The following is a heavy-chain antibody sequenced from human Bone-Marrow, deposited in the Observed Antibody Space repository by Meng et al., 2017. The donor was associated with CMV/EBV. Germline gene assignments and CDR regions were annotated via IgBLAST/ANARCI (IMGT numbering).Heavy chain of an antibody. J-gene: IGHJ6*02. CDR3: ARDFHDYDFWGGYPLGLAYYYYYGMDV. V-gene: IGHV1-18*01. D-gene: IGHD3-3*01. CDR1: GYTFTSYG. Sequence: ASVKVSCKASGYTFTSYGISWVRQAPGQGLEWMGWISAYNGNTNYAQKLQGRVTMTTDTSTSTAYMELRSLRSDDTAVYYCARDFHDYDFWGGYPLGLAYYYYYGMDVWGQGTTVTVSS. CDR2: ISAYNGNT.